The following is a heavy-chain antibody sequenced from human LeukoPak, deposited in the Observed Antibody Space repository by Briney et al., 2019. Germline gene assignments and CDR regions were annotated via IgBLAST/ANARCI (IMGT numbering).Heavy chain of an antibody. CDR3: AREGYYDSSGYLKAFDI. CDR1: GGTFSSYA. V-gene: IGHV1-2*02. Sequence: ASVKVSCKASGGTFSSYAISWVRQAPGQGLEWMGWINPNSGGTNYAQKFQGRVTMTRDTSISTAYMELSRLRSDDTAVYYCAREGYYDSSGYLKAFDIWGQGTMVTVSS. CDR2: INPNSGGT. D-gene: IGHD3-22*01. J-gene: IGHJ3*02.